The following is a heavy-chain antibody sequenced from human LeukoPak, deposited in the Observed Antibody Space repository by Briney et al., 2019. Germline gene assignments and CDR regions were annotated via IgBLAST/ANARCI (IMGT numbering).Heavy chain of an antibody. D-gene: IGHD3-10*01. CDR2: IIPILGIT. V-gene: IGHV1-69*04. CDR1: GGTFSSYS. J-gene: IGHJ6*02. CDR3: ARDVGEPQYGMDV. Sequence: SVKVSCNASGGTFSSYSVNWVRQAPGQGLEWMGRIIPILGITNYAQKFQGRVTITAGKSTGTAYMALSSLSSDDTAVYYCARDVGEPQYGMDVWGQGTTVTVSS.